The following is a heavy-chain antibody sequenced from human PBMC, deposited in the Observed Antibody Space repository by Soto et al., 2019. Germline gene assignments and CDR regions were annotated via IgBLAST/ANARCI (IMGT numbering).Heavy chain of an antibody. CDR1: GGSINSYY. V-gene: IGHV4-59*01. CDR2: VYYSGST. D-gene: IGHD4-17*01. Sequence: SETLSLTCSVSGGSINSYYWSWVRQPPGKGLEWIGYVYYSGSTDYNPSLKSRVTMSVDTSNNQLSLKLNSVTAADTAVYFCASHDYSDFPFDYWGQGTLVTVSS. J-gene: IGHJ4*02. CDR3: ASHDYSDFPFDY.